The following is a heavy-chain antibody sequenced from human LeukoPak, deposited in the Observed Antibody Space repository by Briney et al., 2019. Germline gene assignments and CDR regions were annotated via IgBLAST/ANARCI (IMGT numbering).Heavy chain of an antibody. J-gene: IGHJ4*02. D-gene: IGHD1-26*01. CDR1: GYTFTNYA. CDR2: INTNTENP. Sequence: ASVKVSCKASGYTFTNYAMNWVRQAPGQGLEWMGWINTNTENPTYAQGSTGRFVFSLDTSVSTAYLQISSLQPEDTAVYYCARLPSGSRAVYYFDYWGQGTLVAVSS. V-gene: IGHV7-4-1*02. CDR3: ARLPSGSRAVYYFDY.